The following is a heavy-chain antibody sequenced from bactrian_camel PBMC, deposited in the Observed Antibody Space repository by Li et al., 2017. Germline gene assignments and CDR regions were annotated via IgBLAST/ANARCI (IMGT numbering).Heavy chain of an antibody. J-gene: IGHJ4*01. CDR2: IYSDGSVT. D-gene: IGHD6*01. CDR3: ATRTSRLDGGDWYRDREYEY. Sequence: HVQLVESGGDLVQPGGSLRLACEASGFAFSGKGMSWVRQAPGKGLEWVPSIYSDGSVTHYADSVKGRFTISRDNAKNTVYLQMNSLKPEDTAMYYCATRTSRLDGGDWYRDREYEYWGQGTQVTVSS. CDR1: GFAFSGKG. V-gene: IGHV3S6*01.